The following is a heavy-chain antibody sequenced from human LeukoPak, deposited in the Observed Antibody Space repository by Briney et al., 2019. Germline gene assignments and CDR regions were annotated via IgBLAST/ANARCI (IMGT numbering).Heavy chain of an antibody. J-gene: IGHJ4*02. CDR1: GFTFSSYG. V-gene: IGHV3-33*01. CDR2: IWYDGSNK. Sequence: GGSLRLSCAASGFTFSSYGMHWVRQAPGKGLEWVAVIWYDGSNKYYADSVKGRFTISRDNAKNSLYLQMNSLRAEDTAVYYCAREDHYQLLSGFDYWGQGTLVTVSS. D-gene: IGHD2-2*01. CDR3: AREDHYQLLSGFDY.